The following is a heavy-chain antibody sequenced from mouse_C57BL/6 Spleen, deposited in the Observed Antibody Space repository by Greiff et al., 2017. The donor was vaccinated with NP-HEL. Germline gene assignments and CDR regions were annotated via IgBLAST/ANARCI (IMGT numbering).Heavy chain of an antibody. J-gene: IGHJ2*01. D-gene: IGHD6-5*01. V-gene: IGHV5-6*01. CDR1: GFTFSSYG. CDR2: ISSGGSYT. Sequence: EVMLVESGGDLVKPGGSLKLSCAASGFTFSSYGMSWVRQTPDKRLEWVATISSGGSYTYYPDSVKGRFTISRDNAKNTLYLQMSSLKSEDTAMYYCARQAYLDYWGQGTTLTVSS. CDR3: ARQAYLDY.